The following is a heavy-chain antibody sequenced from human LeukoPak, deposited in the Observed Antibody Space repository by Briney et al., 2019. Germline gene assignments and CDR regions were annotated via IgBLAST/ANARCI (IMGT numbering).Heavy chain of an antibody. Sequence: GASLRLSCAPSGLTVSSYWMSCVRHAPRKWLERVANIKQDGSEKYYMHSMNGRFTISRDNAKHSPYLRMNRLRAEDTAVYYCARDQTYFDFWSGYRYYYYMGARGKGSTVTVS. CDR3: ARDQTYFDFWSGYRYYYYMGA. CDR1: GLTVSSYW. J-gene: IGHJ6*03. V-gene: IGHV3-7*01. D-gene: IGHD3-3*01. CDR2: IKQDGSEK.